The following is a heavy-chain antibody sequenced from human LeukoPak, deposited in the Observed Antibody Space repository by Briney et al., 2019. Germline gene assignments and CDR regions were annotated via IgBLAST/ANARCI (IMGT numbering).Heavy chain of an antibody. V-gene: IGHV3-74*01. CDR3: ATKQWLAPPPDS. D-gene: IGHD6-19*01. CDR1: GFTFSKYW. J-gene: IGHJ4*02. Sequence: GGSLRLSCAASGFTFSKYWMLWVRQAQGKGLETVSRINTDGTVTTYADSVKGRFTVSRDNADNTMFLQMNSVRDEDTAVYYCATKQWLAPPPDSWGQGTPVTVSS. CDR2: INTDGTVT.